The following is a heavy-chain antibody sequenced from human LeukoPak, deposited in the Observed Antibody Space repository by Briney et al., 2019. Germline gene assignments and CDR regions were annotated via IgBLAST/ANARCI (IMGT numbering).Heavy chain of an antibody. V-gene: IGHV4-30-2*01. D-gene: IGHD3-10*01. CDR3: ARRSDRSGSPLRN. CDR2: IYHSGST. J-gene: IGHJ4*02. Sequence: PSQTLSFTCTVSGGSISSGGYYWSWIRQPAGKGLKWIGYIYHSGSTYYNPSLKSRVTISVDRSKNQFSLKLSSVTAADTVVYYCARRSDRSGSPLRNWGRRTLVTVSS. CDR1: GGSISSGGYY.